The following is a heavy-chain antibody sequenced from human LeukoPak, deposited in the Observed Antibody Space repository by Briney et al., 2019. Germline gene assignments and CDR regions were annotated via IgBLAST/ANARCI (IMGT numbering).Heavy chain of an antibody. Sequence: SVKVSCKASGFTFTSSAVQWVRQARGQRLEWIGWIVVGSGNTNYAQKFQERVTITRDMSTSTAYMELRSLRSEDTAVYYCAATYYYDSSGYPYGMDVWGQGTTVTVSS. J-gene: IGHJ6*02. CDR2: IVVGSGNT. D-gene: IGHD3-22*01. CDR1: GFTFTSSA. CDR3: AATYYYDSSGYPYGMDV. V-gene: IGHV1-58*01.